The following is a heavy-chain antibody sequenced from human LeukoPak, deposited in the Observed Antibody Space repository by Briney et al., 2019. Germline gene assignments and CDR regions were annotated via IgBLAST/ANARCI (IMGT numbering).Heavy chain of an antibody. V-gene: IGHV1-69*05. CDR2: IIPIFGTA. CDR1: GGTFSSYA. J-gene: IGHJ4*02. CDR3: ARDRPRGYSYGFPDY. Sequence: GSSVKVSCKASGGTFSSYAISWVRQAPGQGLEWMGRIIPIFGTANYAQKSQGRVTITTDESTSTAYMELSSLRSEDTAVYYCARDRPRGYSYGFPDYWGQGTLVTVSS. D-gene: IGHD5-18*01.